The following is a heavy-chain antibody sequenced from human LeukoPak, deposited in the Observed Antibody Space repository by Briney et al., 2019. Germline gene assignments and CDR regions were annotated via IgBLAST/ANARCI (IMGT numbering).Heavy chain of an antibody. CDR3: ARGVIAARYFGY. D-gene: IGHD6-6*01. J-gene: IGHJ4*02. CDR1: GGSISSSSYY. CDR2: TYYSWCT. V-gene: IGHV4-39*07. Sequence: PSETPYVTWKVPGGSISSSSYYWGWLRHPPRQGLEWVGITYYSWCTYYNLSLKRRVTISVDTSKNQFSLMLSSVTAADRPVYHCARGVIAARYFGYWGQGTLVTVSS.